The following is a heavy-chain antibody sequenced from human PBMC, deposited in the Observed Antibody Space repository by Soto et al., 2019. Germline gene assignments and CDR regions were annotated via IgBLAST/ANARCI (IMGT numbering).Heavy chain of an antibody. Sequence: PSETLSLTCTVSGGSVSSGSHYWSWIRQSPGKGLEWIGYIYNSGITKYNATLKSRVTISVDTSKNQFSLKVGSVTAADTAVYYCASSSLYGMDVWGQGTTVTVSS. V-gene: IGHV4-61*01. CDR2: IYNSGIT. J-gene: IGHJ6*02. CDR3: ASSSLYGMDV. CDR1: GGSVSSGSHY.